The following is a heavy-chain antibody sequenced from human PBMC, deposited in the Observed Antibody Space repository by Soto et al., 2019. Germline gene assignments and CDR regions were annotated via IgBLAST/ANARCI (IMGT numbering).Heavy chain of an antibody. D-gene: IGHD2-2*02. CDR2: MYHSGST. CDR1: GGSISSGGYS. CDR3: ARLYDYFDY. J-gene: IGHJ4*02. Sequence: SETLSLTCAVSGGSISSGGYSWSWIRQPPGKGLEWIGYMYHSGSTNYNPSLKSRVTISVDTSKNQFSLKLSSVTAADTAVYYCARLYDYFDYWGQGTLVTVPQ. V-gene: IGHV4-30-2*01.